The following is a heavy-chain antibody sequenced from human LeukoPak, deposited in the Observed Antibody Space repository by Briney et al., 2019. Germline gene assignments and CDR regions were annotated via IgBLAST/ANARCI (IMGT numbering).Heavy chain of an antibody. CDR3: AAAPTYSSSWRRGWAFDI. CDR1: GFTFTSSA. CDR2: IVVGSGNT. D-gene: IGHD6-13*01. J-gene: IGHJ3*02. Sequence: TSVKVSCKASGFTFTSSAVQWVRQARGQRLEWIGWIVVGSGNTNYAQKFQERVTITRDMSTSTAYMELSSLRSEDTAVYYCAAAPTYSSSWRRGWAFDIWGQGTMVTVSS. V-gene: IGHV1-58*01.